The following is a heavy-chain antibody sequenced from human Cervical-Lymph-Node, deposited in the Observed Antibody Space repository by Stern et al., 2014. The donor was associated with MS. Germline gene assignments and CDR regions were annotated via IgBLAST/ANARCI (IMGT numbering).Heavy chain of an antibody. CDR1: GFTFSSYG. J-gene: IGHJ6*02. CDR2: IWYDGSNK. V-gene: IGHV3-33*01. D-gene: IGHD1-26*01. CDR3: ARDCKLRYYYYGMDV. Sequence: VQLVESGGGVVQPGRSLRLSCAAAGFTFSSYGMHWVRQAPGKGLEWVAVIWYDGSNKYYADSVKGQFTISRDNSKNTLYLQMNSLRAEDTAVYYCARDCKLRYYYYGMDVWGQGTTVTVSS.